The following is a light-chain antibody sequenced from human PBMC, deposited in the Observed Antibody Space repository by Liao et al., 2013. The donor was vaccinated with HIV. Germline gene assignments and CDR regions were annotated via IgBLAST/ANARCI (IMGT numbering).Light chain of an antibody. CDR1: NIRSKS. Sequence: SYELTQPPSVSVAPGKTARITCGGNNIRSKSVHWYQQKPGQAPVLVIYNDSDRPSGIPERFSGSNSGNTATLTISGIEAGDEADYYCQVWDSRSNHYVFGPGTKVTVL. CDR3: QVWDSRSNHYV. CDR2: NDS. V-gene: IGLV3-21*01. J-gene: IGLJ1*01.